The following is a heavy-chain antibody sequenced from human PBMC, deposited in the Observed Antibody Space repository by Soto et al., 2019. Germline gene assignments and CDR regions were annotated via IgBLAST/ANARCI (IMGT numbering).Heavy chain of an antibody. J-gene: IGHJ3*02. D-gene: IGHD5-12*01. Sequence: PSETLSLTCTVSGDSISSDGYYWAWIRQHPEKGLEWIGFIYYSGSTSYNPSLKSRVTMSVDTSKTQFSLRLTSVTAADTAVYYCARAPGYGLGASDIWGQGTLVTV. V-gene: IGHV4-31*03. CDR2: IYYSGST. CDR3: ARAPGYGLGASDI. CDR1: GDSISSDGYY.